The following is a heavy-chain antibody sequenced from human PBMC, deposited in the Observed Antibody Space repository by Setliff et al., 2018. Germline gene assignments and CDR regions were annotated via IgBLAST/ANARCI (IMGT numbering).Heavy chain of an antibody. J-gene: IGHJ4*02. D-gene: IGHD1-7*01. CDR3: ARAQAAYNWNYYVLGY. V-gene: IGHV3-9*01. CDR1: GFTFDDYA. Sequence: GGSLRLSCAASGFTFDDYAMHWVRQAPGKGLEWVSGISWNSGIVAYADSVKGRFTISRDNAKNMLYLQMNSLRAEDTAVYYCARAQAAYNWNYYVLGYWGQGTLVTVSS. CDR2: ISWNSGIV.